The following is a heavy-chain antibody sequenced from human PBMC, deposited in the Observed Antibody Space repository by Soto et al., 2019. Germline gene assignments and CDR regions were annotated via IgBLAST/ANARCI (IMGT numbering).Heavy chain of an antibody. CDR2: ISSSGSTI. Sequence: SGGSLRLSCAASGFTFSSYEMNWVRQAPGKGLEWVSYISSSGSTIYYADSVKGRFTISRDNAKNSLYLQMNSLRAEDTAVYYCERLAIFGVVPIVFDYWGQGTLVTVSS. J-gene: IGHJ4*02. CDR1: GFTFSSYE. V-gene: IGHV3-48*03. D-gene: IGHD3-3*01. CDR3: ERLAIFGVVPIVFDY.